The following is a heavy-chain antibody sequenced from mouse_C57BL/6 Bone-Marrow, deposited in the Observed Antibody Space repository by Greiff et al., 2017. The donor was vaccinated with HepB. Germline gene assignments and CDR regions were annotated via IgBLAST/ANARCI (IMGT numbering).Heavy chain of an antibody. D-gene: IGHD1-1*01. Sequence: VQLQQPGAELVMPGASVKLSCKASGYTFTSYWMHWVKQRPGQGLEWIGEIDPSDSYTNYNQKFKGKSTLTVDKSSSTAYMQLSSLTSEDSAVYYCAREGYGSIRYYFDYWGQGTTLTVSS. V-gene: IGHV1-69*01. CDR2: IDPSDSYT. J-gene: IGHJ2*01. CDR3: AREGYGSIRYYFDY. CDR1: GYTFTSYW.